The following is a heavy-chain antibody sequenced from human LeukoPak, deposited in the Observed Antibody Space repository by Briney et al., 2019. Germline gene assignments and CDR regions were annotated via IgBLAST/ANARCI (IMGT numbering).Heavy chain of an antibody. CDR1: GYTFTSYG. CDR2: ISAYNGNT. Sequence: ASVKVSCKASGYTFTSYGISWVRQAPGQGLEWMGWISAYNGNTNYARKLQGRVTMTTDTSTSTAYMELRSLRSDDTAVYYCARAWFRDSKDYYYYYYMDVWGKGTTVTISS. D-gene: IGHD3-10*01. CDR3: ARAWFRDSKDYYYYYYMDV. V-gene: IGHV1-18*01. J-gene: IGHJ6*03.